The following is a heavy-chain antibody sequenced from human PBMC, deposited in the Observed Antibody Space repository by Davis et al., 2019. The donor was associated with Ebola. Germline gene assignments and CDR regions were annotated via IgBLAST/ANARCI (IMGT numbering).Heavy chain of an antibody. D-gene: IGHD5-18*01. V-gene: IGHV3-30*18. CDR3: AKDRVGGYNYYYYYGMDV. CDR2: ISYDGSNK. J-gene: IGHJ6*02. Sequence: LSLTCAASGFTFSRYGMHWVRQAPGKGLEWVAVISYDGSNKYYADSVKGRFTISRDNSKNTLYLQMNSLRAEDTAVYYCAKDRVGGYNYYYYYGMDVWGQGTTVTVSS. CDR1: GFTFSRYG.